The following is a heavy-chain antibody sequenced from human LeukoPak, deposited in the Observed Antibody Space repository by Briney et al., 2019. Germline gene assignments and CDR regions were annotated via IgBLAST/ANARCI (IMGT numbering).Heavy chain of an antibody. Sequence: GASVKVSCKASGYTFTGYYMHWVRQAPGQGLEWMGWINPDSGGTNYAQKFQGRVTMTRDTSISTAYMELSRLRSDDTAVHYCAREHLTALKAAAGKAAIGYWGQGTLVTVSS. J-gene: IGHJ4*02. CDR1: GYTFTGYY. V-gene: IGHV1-2*02. CDR3: AREHLTALKAAAGKAAIGY. CDR2: INPDSGGT. D-gene: IGHD6-13*01.